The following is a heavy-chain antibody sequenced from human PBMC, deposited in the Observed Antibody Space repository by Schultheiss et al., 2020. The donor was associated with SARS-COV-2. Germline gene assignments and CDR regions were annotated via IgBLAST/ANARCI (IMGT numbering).Heavy chain of an antibody. D-gene: IGHD5-18*01. CDR1: GFTFSDYY. CDR2: ISSSSTI. Sequence: GGSLRLSCAASGFTFSDYYMNWVRQAPGKGLEWVSSISSSSTIYYADSVKGRFTISRDNAKNSLYLQMNSLRAEDTAVYYCARDGGWIQLDYWGQGTLVTVSS. V-gene: IGHV3-69-1*01. J-gene: IGHJ4*02. CDR3: ARDGGWIQLDY.